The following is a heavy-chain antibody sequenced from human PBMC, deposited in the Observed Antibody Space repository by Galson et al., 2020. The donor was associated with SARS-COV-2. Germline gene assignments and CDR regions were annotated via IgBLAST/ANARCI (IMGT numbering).Heavy chain of an antibody. CDR1: AFTFSSYA. CDR3: ARTGGSDKDY. CDR2: ISYDGSNK. D-gene: IGHD1-26*01. V-gene: IGHV3-30-3*01. Sequence: TGGSLRLSCAASAFTFSSYAMHWVRQAPGKGLEWVAVISYDGSNKYYADSVKGRFTISRDNSKNTLYLQMNSLRAEDTAVYYCARTGGSDKDYWGQGTLVTVSS. J-gene: IGHJ4*02.